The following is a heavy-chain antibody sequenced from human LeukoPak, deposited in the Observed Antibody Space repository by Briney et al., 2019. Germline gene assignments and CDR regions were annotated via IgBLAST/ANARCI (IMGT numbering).Heavy chain of an antibody. CDR1: GIRFNDYW. D-gene: IGHD4-23*01. J-gene: IGHJ4*02. Sequence: PGGSLRLSCTVSGIRFNDYWMSWVRQAPGKGLEWVANIREDGGHTNYVDSVKGRFTISRDNAKNSLFLQMDGLRVDDMAVYFCARDGRGGHNDFWGQGTLITVSS. CDR2: IREDGGHT. V-gene: IGHV3-7*01. CDR3: ARDGRGGHNDF.